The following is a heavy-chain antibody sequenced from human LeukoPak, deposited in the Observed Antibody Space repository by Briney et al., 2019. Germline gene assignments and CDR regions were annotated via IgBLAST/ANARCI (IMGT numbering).Heavy chain of an antibody. CDR3: ARAAACSGGSCDMYNWFDP. D-gene: IGHD2-15*01. CDR2: INPSGGST. J-gene: IGHJ5*02. V-gene: IGHV1-46*01. Sequence: ASVKVSCKASGYTFTGYYMHWVRQAPGQGLEWMGIINPSGGSTSYAQKFQGRVTMTRDMSTSTVYMELSSLRSEDTAVYYCARAAACSGGSCDMYNWFDPWGQGTLVTVSS. CDR1: GYTFTGYY.